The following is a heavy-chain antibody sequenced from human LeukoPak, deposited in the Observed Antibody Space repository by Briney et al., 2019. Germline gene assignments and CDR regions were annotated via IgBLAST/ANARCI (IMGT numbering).Heavy chain of an antibody. V-gene: IGHV3-7*04. CDR2: IKEDGSAT. D-gene: IGHD1-1*01. J-gene: IGHJ4*02. Sequence: GGSLSLFCAPSGFTFSTYRMTWVRLTPGNGAERVANIKEDGSATYYVDSVKGPFTISRDNAKKLLYLQMNSLRAEDTAVYYCARDSPGYLAYDSWGQGTLVTVSS. CDR1: GFTFSTYR. CDR3: ARDSPGYLAYDS.